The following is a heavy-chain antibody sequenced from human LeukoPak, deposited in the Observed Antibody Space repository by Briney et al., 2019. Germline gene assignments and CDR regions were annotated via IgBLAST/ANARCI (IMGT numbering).Heavy chain of an antibody. CDR1: GYTFTSYG. J-gene: IGHJ4*02. V-gene: IGHV1-18*01. D-gene: IGHD3-22*01. Sequence: ASVKVSCKASGYTFTSYGISWVRQAPGQGLEWMGWISAYNGNTNYAQKLQGRVTMTTDTSTSTAYRELRSLRSDDTAVYYCARVRETMIVVAELDYWGQGTLVTVSS. CDR2: ISAYNGNT. CDR3: ARVRETMIVVAELDY.